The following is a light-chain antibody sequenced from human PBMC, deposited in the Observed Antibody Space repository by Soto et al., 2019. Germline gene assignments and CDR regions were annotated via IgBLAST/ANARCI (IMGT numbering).Light chain of an antibody. V-gene: IGKV3-11*01. CDR1: QSFRGL. CDR3: QQYNKWPPIT. J-gene: IGKJ5*01. Sequence: EVVLTQPPVTLYLSPGERATLSCRASQSFRGLLAWYQQKPGQAPRLLIYDAYNRATGIPPRFSGSGSGTDFTLTISSLEPEDSAVYYCQQYNKWPPITFGQGTRLEI. CDR2: DAY.